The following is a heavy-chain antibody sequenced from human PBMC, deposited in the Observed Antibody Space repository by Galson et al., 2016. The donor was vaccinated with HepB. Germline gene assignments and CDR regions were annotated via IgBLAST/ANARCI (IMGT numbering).Heavy chain of an antibody. Sequence: SLRLSCAASGFSFSSYNMDWVRRAPGEGLEWVSYISRTGETFYYADSVKGRFTISRDNAKNLLYLQMNSLRDEDTAVYYCARDRRHNYAFFDSWGQGTPITVSS. V-gene: IGHV3-48*02. J-gene: IGHJ4*02. CDR2: ISRTGETF. CDR3: ARDRRHNYAFFDS. CDR1: GFSFSSYN. D-gene: IGHD3-16*01.